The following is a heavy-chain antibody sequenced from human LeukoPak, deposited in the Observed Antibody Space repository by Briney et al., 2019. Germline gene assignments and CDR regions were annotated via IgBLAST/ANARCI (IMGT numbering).Heavy chain of an antibody. D-gene: IGHD1-14*01. CDR2: ISPSGSSI. CDR3: TRGHHGLEY. V-gene: IGHV3-11*01. CDR1: GFTLSNYA. J-gene: IGHJ4*02. Sequence: GGSLRLSCVASGFTLSNYAMSWARQAPGKGPELVSYISPSGSSIFYVDSVKGRFTISRDNAKNSLYLQMNSLRAEDTAVYYCTRGHHGLEYWGQGTLVTVSS.